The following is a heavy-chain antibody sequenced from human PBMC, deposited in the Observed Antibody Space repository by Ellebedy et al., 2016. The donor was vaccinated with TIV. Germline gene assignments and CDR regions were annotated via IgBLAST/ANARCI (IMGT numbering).Heavy chain of an antibody. Sequence: ASVQVSCXASGYTFTSYAMHWVRQAPGQRLAWMGWINAGNGNTKYSQKFQGRVTITRDTSASTAYMELSSLRSEDTAVYYCARSITMVQGVTGYYYSYAMDVWGQGPTVTVSS. J-gene: IGHJ6*02. CDR3: ARSITMVQGVTGYYYSYAMDV. V-gene: IGHV1-3*01. CDR2: INAGNGNT. D-gene: IGHD3-10*01. CDR1: GYTFTSYA.